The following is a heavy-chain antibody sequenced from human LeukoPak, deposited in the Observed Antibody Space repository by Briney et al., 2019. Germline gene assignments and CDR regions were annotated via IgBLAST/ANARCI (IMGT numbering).Heavy chain of an antibody. CDR1: GGSISGYY. Sequence: PSETLSLTCTVSGGSISGYYWSWIRQPPWKGLEWIGYIYYSGSTNYNPSLKSRVTISVDTSKNQFSLRLSSVTAADTAVYYCAKEYCSSTSCFGIDYWGQGTLVTVSS. CDR3: AKEYCSSTSCFGIDY. D-gene: IGHD2-2*01. J-gene: IGHJ4*02. V-gene: IGHV4-59*01. CDR2: IYYSGST.